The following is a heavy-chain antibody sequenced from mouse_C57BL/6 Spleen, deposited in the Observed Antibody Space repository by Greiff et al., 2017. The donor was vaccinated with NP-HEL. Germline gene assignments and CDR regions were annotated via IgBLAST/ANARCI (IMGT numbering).Heavy chain of an antibody. J-gene: IGHJ1*03. Sequence: QVQLQQPGAELVRPGSSVKLSCKASGYTFTSYWMHWVKQRPIQGLEWIGNIDPSDSETHYNQKFKDKATLTVDKSSSTAYMQLSSLTSEDSAVYYCARIWDSNYVWYFDVWGTGTTVTVAS. V-gene: IGHV1-52*01. CDR2: IDPSDSET. CDR3: ARIWDSNYVWYFDV. D-gene: IGHD2-5*01. CDR1: GYTFTSYW.